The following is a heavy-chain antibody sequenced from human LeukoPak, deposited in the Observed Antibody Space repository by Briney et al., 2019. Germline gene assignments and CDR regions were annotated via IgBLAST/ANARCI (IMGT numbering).Heavy chain of an antibody. CDR1: GFTFSSYA. V-gene: IGHV3-30-3*01. CDR2: ISYDGSNK. CDR3: ARDNSGSYPGH. D-gene: IGHD1-26*01. Sequence: GRSLRLSCAASGFTFSSYAMHWVRQAPGKGLEWVAVISYDGSNKYYADSVKGRFTISRDNSKNTLYLQMNSLRAEDTAVYYCARDNSGSYPGHWGQGTLVTVSS. J-gene: IGHJ4*02.